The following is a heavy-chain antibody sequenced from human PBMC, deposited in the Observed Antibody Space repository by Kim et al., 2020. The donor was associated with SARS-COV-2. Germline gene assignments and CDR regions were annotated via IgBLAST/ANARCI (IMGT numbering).Heavy chain of an antibody. J-gene: IGHJ3*02. CDR1: GFTFGDYA. CDR3: TSVNPEYYYDSSGYYYPDAFDI. Sequence: GGSLRLSCTASGFTFGDYAMSWVRQAPGKGLEWVGFIRSKAYGGTTEYAASVKGRFTISRDDSKSIAYLQMNSLKTEDTAVYYCTSVNPEYYYDSSGYYYPDAFDIWGQGTMVTVSS. V-gene: IGHV3-49*04. D-gene: IGHD3-22*01. CDR2: IRSKAYGGTT.